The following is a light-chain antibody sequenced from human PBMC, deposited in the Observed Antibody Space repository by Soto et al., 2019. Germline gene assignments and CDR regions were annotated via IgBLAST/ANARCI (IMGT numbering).Light chain of an antibody. V-gene: IGKV1-39*01. CDR1: QSIRFY. CDR2: TAS. J-gene: IGKJ1*01. Sequence: DIQLXXSPSSLSASVGDRGXITRRASQSIRFYLNWYQQKPGKAPKLLIYTASNVQSGVPSRISGSGSGTDFTLTISSLQPEDFATYYCQQSYSMPGTFGQGTKVDIK. CDR3: QQSYSMPGT.